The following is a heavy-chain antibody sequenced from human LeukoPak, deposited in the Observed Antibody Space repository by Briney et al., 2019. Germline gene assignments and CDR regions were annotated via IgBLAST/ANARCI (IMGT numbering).Heavy chain of an antibody. CDR2: IDGDGSTT. J-gene: IGHJ4*02. Sequence: GGSLRLSCEASGFIFGAYWMLWVRQAPGKGLVWVSRIDGDGSTTTYADSVKGRFTISRDNAKNTLYLQMNSLRAEDTAVYYCAKVGALSGSYDYFDYWGQGTLVTVSS. CDR1: GFIFGAYW. CDR3: AKVGALSGSYDYFDY. V-gene: IGHV3-74*01. D-gene: IGHD3-10*01.